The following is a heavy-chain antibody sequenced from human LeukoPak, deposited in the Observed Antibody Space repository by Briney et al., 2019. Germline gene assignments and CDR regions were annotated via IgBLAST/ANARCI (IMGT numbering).Heavy chain of an antibody. CDR1: GYTFTNYY. D-gene: IGHD3-10*01. CDR3: TTMTMARGSPLFYFDN. Sequence: ASVKVSCKASGYTFTNYYIHWVRQAPGHGLEWMGISNPSGDSTNYAQKFQGRVTMTEDTSTDTGYMELSSLTSEDTAVYYCTTMTMARGSPLFYFDNWGQGTLVTVSS. J-gene: IGHJ4*02. CDR2: SNPSGDST. V-gene: IGHV1-46*01.